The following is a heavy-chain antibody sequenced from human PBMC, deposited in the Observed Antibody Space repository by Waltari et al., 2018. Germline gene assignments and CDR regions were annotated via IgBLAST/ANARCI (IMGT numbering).Heavy chain of an antibody. CDR2: IIPPLGTA. CDR3: ARENYYGAGSYPGDY. Sequence: QVQLVQSGAEVKKPGSSVKVSCKASGGTFSGYTIPWVRRAPGQGLEWKGTIIPPLGTADYVQKFQGRVAITRDESTTTAYMGLSSLRSEDTSVYYCARENYYGAGSYPGDYWGQGTLVSVSS. J-gene: IGHJ4*02. CDR1: GGTFSGYT. V-gene: IGHV1-69*16. D-gene: IGHD3-10*01.